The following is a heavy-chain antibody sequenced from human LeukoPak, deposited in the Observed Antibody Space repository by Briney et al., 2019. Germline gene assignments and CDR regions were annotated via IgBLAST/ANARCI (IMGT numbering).Heavy chain of an antibody. Sequence: GGSLRLSCAASGFSFSNYGMHWVRQAPGKGLEWVAATLDDGSDKHYAYSVNGRFTISRENSKNTVYLQMTTLRPEAPAVSYCATRGALVGLIDPHYFGNWGKGALVPVPP. CDR2: TLDDGSDK. CDR3: ATRGALVGLIDPHYFGN. V-gene: IGHV3-30*03. J-gene: IGHJ4*02. CDR1: GFSFSNYG. D-gene: IGHD1-26*01.